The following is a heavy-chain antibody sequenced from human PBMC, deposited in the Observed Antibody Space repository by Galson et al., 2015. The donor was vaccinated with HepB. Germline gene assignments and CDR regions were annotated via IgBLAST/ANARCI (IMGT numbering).Heavy chain of an antibody. D-gene: IGHD5-24*01. CDR3: ARVSPQVVEIATTDLDY. CDR2: ISYDGSNK. V-gene: IGHV3-30*04. J-gene: IGHJ4*02. Sequence: SLRLSCAASGFTFSSYAMHWVRQAPGKGLEWVAVISYDGSNKYYADSVKGRFTISRDNSKNTLYLQMNSLRAEDTAVYYCARVSPQVVEIATTDLDYWGQGTLVTVSS. CDR1: GFTFSSYA.